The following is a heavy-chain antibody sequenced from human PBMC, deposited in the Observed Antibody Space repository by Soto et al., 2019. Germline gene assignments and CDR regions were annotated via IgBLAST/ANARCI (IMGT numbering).Heavy chain of an antibody. J-gene: IGHJ5*02. V-gene: IGHV3-23*01. CDR3: AKGAYDSSGYYYVRWFDP. D-gene: IGHD3-22*01. CDR1: GFTFSSYA. CDR2: MSGSGGST. Sequence: EVQLLESGGGLVQPGGSLRLSCAASGFTFSSYAMSWVRQAPGKGLEWVSAMSGSGGSTYYADSVKGRFTISRDNSKNTLYLQMNSLRAEDTAVYYCAKGAYDSSGYYYVRWFDPWGQGTLVTVSS.